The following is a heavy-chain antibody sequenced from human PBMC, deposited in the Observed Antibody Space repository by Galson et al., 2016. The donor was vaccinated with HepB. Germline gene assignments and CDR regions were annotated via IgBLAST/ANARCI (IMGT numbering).Heavy chain of an antibody. D-gene: IGHD4-17*01. CDR1: GLTFSTYA. V-gene: IGHV3-23*01. CDR2: ISNSGDST. Sequence: SLRLSCAASGLTFSTYAMSWVRQAPGKELEWVSVISNSGDSTYYADSVKGRFTISRDNSKNTLYLQMNGLRAADTAVYYCAIPDYGGAHFYYDMDVWGQGTTVTVSS. J-gene: IGHJ6*02. CDR3: AIPDYGGAHFYYDMDV.